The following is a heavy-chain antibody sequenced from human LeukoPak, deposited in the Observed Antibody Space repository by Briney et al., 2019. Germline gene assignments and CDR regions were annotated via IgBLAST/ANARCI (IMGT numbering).Heavy chain of an antibody. CDR2: IYRDGST. D-gene: IGHD1-26*01. CDR1: GFSVSSTY. J-gene: IGHJ6*02. V-gene: IGHV3-53*01. CDR3: ARDEREWELPDPYYYYGMDV. Sequence: SGGSLRLSCAASGFSVSSTYMNWVRQAPGKGLEWVSIIYRDGSTYYADSVKGRFTISRDNAKNSLYLQMNSLRAEDTAVYYCARDEREWELPDPYYYYGMDVWGQGTTVTVSS.